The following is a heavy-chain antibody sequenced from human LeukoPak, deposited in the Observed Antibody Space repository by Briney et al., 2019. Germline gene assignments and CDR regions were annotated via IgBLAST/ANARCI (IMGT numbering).Heavy chain of an antibody. D-gene: IGHD1-14*01. V-gene: IGHV4-39*01. CDR1: VDSVSNSHFY. J-gene: IGHJ3*01. Sequence: SETLSLTCSVSVDSVSNSHFYWAWIRQPPGKGLEWIGSVYYIETTYYNSSLKSRVTISVDASKNQFSLSLNSVTAADTAVYYCARRRSHPDSAFDLWGQGTMVTVSS. CDR2: VYYIETT. CDR3: ARRRSHPDSAFDL.